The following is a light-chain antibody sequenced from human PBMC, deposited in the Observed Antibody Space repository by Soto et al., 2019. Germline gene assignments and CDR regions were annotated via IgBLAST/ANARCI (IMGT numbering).Light chain of an antibody. CDR2: SPS. J-gene: IGKJ4*01. Sequence: EILMTQSPATLSVSPGERATLSCRASQSVGSNLAWYQHKPGQAPRLLIYSPSTRATVIPARFNGSGSGTEFTLTISSLQTEDFILYYCQQYNNWLTFGGGAKVEIK. V-gene: IGKV3-15*01. CDR3: QQYNNWLT. CDR1: QSVGSN.